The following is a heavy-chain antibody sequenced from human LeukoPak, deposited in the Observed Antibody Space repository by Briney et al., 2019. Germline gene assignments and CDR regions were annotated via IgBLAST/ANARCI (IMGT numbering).Heavy chain of an antibody. CDR1: GGTFSSYA. D-gene: IGHD5-18*01. V-gene: IGHV1-69*04. CDR2: IIPILGIA. J-gene: IGHJ4*02. CDR3: ARRGYSYAFGY. Sequence: SVKVSCKASGGTFSSYAISWVRQAPGQGLEWMGRIIPILGIANYAQKFQGRVTITADKSTSTAYMELSSLRSEDAAVYYCARRGYSYAFGYWGQGTLVTVSS.